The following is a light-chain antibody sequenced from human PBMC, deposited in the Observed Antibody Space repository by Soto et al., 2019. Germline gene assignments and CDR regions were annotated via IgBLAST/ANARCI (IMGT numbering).Light chain of an antibody. CDR3: QQYGSSGT. V-gene: IGKV3-20*01. J-gene: IGKJ1*01. CDR1: QSVSNNY. CDR2: GAS. Sequence: EIVMTQSPATLSVSPGERVTLSCRARQSVSNNYLAWYQQKPGQAPRLLIYGASNRATGIPDRFSGSGSGTDFTLTISRLEPEDFAVYYCQQYGSSGTFGQGTKVDIK.